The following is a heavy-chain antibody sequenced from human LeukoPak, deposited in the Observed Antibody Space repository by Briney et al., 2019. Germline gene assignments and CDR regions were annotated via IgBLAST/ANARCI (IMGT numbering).Heavy chain of an antibody. J-gene: IGHJ4*02. CDR2: IKQDGSEK. CDR3: ARDTGGSSWYGVDY. CDR1: GFTFSSYW. V-gene: IGHV3-7*01. D-gene: IGHD6-13*01. Sequence: GGSLRLSCAASGFTFSSYWMSWVRQAPGKGLEWVANIKQDGSEKYYVDSVKGRFTISRDNAKNSLYLQMNSLRAEDTAVYYCARDTGGSSWYGVDYWGQGTLVTVSS.